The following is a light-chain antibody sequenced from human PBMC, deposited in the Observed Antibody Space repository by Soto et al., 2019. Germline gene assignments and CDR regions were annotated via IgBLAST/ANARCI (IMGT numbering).Light chain of an antibody. CDR2: GAS. V-gene: IGKV3D-15*01. J-gene: IGKJ5*01. Sequence: IVMTHSPATLSVSPGERATLSCRASQSVSSSLAWYQQKPGQAPRLLIYGASTRATGIPAKFSGSGSGTEFTLTISSLQSEDFALYYCQQYNDWPPTFGQGTRLEI. CDR3: QQYNDWPPT. CDR1: QSVSSS.